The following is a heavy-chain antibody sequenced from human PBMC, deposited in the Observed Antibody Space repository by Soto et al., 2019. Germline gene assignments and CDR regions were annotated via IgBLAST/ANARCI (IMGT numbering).Heavy chain of an antibody. V-gene: IGHV3-74*01. CDR2: INSDGSST. CDR1: GFTFSSYW. CDR3: AKGVPGIAVAGTGYFQH. D-gene: IGHD6-19*01. J-gene: IGHJ1*01. Sequence: GGSLRLSCAASGFTFSSYWMHWVRQGPGKGLVWVSRINSDGSSTGYADSVKGRFTISRDNSKNTLYLQMNSLKAEDTAVYYCAKGVPGIAVAGTGYFQHWGQGTLVTVSS.